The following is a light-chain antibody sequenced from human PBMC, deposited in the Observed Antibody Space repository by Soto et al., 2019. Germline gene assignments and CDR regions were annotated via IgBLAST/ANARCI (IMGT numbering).Light chain of an antibody. CDR2: EAS. V-gene: IGKV1-5*03. Sequence: DIQMTQSPATLSASVGDSVTITCRASQSISNWLAWYQLKPGKAPKLLIHEASNLQSGVPSTFSGSGSGTDFTLTITNLQPEDFATYYCQQYKSYWTFGQGTRVELK. J-gene: IGKJ2*01. CDR3: QQYKSYWT. CDR1: QSISNW.